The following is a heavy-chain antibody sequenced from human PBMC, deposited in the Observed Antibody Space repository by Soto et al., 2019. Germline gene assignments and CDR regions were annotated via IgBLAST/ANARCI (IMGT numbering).Heavy chain of an antibody. CDR2: IYYSGST. CDR1: GGSISSGGYY. J-gene: IGHJ5*02. D-gene: IGHD2-15*01. CDR3: ARSRDRYCSGGSCYPINWFDP. Sequence: PSETLSLTCTVSGGSISSGGYYWSWIRQHPGKGLEWIGYIYYSGSTYYNPSLKSRVTISVDTSKNQFSLKLSSVTAADTAVYYCARSRDRYCSGGSCYPINWFDPWGQGTLVTVSS. V-gene: IGHV4-31*03.